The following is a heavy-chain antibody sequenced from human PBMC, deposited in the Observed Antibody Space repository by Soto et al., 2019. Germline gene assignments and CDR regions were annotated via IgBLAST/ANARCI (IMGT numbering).Heavy chain of an antibody. CDR1: GYTFSIYG. Sequence: QVQLVQSGAEVKKPGASVKVSCKASGYTFSIYGISWVRQAPGQGLEWMGWIAAFNGNTHYAQKLQGRVTMTTDTSTSTAYMELRSLRSDDTAMYYCAGTIQIPYYHGMDVWGQGTTVTVSS. V-gene: IGHV1-18*01. CDR2: IAAFNGNT. D-gene: IGHD1-1*01. CDR3: AGTIQIPYYHGMDV. J-gene: IGHJ6*02.